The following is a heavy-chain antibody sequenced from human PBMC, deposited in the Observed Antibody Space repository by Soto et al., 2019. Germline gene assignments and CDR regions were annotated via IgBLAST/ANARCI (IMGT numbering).Heavy chain of an antibody. CDR3: ARGHRNYYDSSGYYTKNLYYLDY. V-gene: IGHV4-34*01. CDR1: GGSFSGYY. D-gene: IGHD3-22*01. Sequence: PSETLSLTCAVYGGSFSGYYWSWIRQPPGKGLEWIGEINHSGSTNYNPSLKSRVTISVDTSKNQFSLKLSSVTAADTAVYYCARGHRNYYDSSGYYTKNLYYLDYWGQGTLVTVSS. CDR2: INHSGST. J-gene: IGHJ4*02.